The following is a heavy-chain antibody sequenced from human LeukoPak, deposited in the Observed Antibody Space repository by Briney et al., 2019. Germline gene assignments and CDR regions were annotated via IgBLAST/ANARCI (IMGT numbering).Heavy chain of an antibody. Sequence: PSETLSLTCTVSGDSISSYYWSWIRQSPGKGLEWIGYICYSGSTNYNPSLKSRVTISVDTSKDQFSLKLSSVTAADTAVYYCAKGYCSGGGCYAYSFDYWGQGTLVTVSS. CDR1: GDSISSYY. CDR3: AKGYCSGGGCYAYSFDY. J-gene: IGHJ4*02. D-gene: IGHD2-15*01. CDR2: ICYSGST. V-gene: IGHV4-59*01.